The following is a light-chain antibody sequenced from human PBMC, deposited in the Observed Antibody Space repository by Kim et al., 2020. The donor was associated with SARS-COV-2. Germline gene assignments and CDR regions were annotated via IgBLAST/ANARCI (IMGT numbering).Light chain of an antibody. Sequence: SYELTQPPSVSVAPGKTARVTCGGDNIESKSVHWYQQKPGQAPVLVIYYDSDRPSGILERFSGSNSGNTATLTISRVEGGDEADYYCQVWDSSSDHHCVFGTGTKVTVL. CDR3: QVWDSSSDHHCV. V-gene: IGLV3-21*04. J-gene: IGLJ1*01. CDR2: YDS. CDR1: NIESKS.